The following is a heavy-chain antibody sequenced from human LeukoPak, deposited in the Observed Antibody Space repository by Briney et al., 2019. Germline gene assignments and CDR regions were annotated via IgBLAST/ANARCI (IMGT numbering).Heavy chain of an antibody. CDR3: AKDGPPGYSYEDY. Sequence: ASVKVSCKASGYTFTGYYMHWVRQAPGQGLEWMGWINPNSGGTNYAQKFQGRVTMTRDTSISTAFMELSRLRSDDTAVYYCAKDGPPGYSYEDYWGQGTLVTVSS. CDR1: GYTFTGYY. J-gene: IGHJ4*02. V-gene: IGHV1-2*02. CDR2: INPNSGGT. D-gene: IGHD5-18*01.